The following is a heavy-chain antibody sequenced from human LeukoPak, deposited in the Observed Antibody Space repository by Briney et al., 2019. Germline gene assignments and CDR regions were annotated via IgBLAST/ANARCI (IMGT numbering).Heavy chain of an antibody. V-gene: IGHV3-21*01. CDR2: ISGSSSYI. CDR3: AREGMVATFDY. D-gene: IGHD5-12*01. J-gene: IGHJ4*02. CDR1: GFTFSSYS. Sequence: GGSLRLSCAASGFTFSSYSMNWVRQAPGKGLEWVSSISGSSSYIYYADSVKGRFTISRDKAKNSLYLQMNSLRAEDTAIYYCAREGMVATFDYWGQGTLVTVSS.